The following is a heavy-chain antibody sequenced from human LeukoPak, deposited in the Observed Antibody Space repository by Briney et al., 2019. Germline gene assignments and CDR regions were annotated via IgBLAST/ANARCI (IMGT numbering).Heavy chain of an antibody. CDR3: ARDLSFLEWLNVDWKWFDP. CDR2: IYHSGST. V-gene: IGHV4-38-2*02. D-gene: IGHD3-3*01. CDR1: GYSISSGYY. J-gene: IGHJ5*02. Sequence: PSETLSLTCTVSGYSISSGYYWGWIRQPPGKGLEWIGSIYHSGSTYYNPSLKSRVTISVDTSKNQFSLKLSSVTAADTAVYYCARDLSFLEWLNVDWKWFDPWGQGTLVTVSS.